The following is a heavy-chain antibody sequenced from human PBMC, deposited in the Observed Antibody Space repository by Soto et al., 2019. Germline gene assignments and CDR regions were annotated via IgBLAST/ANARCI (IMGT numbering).Heavy chain of an antibody. CDR3: ARGPPEERTGDLEY. V-gene: IGHV3-33*01. Sequence: QVQLVESGGGVVQPGRSLRLSCAASGFTFSSYGMYWVRQAPGKGLEWVAVIWYDGSNKHYADSVKGRFTISRDNSKNTLYVPMNSLRADATAVYYCARGPPEERTGDLEYWGQGTLVTVSS. CDR1: GFTFSSYG. CDR2: IWYDGSNK. J-gene: IGHJ4*02. D-gene: IGHD3-10*01.